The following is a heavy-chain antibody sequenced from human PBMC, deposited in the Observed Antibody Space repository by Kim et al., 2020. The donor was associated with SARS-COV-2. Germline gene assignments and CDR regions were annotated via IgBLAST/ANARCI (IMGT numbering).Heavy chain of an antibody. D-gene: IGHD2-15*01. CDR3: ASLGGSWYLGRFDP. CDR2: INSDGSST. J-gene: IGHJ5*02. Sequence: GGSLRLSCAASGFTFSSYWMHWVRQAPGKGLVWVSRINSDGSSTSYADSVKGRFTISRDNAKNTLYLQMNSLRAEDTAVYYCASLGGSWYLGRFDPWGQGTLVTVSS. CDR1: GFTFSSYW. V-gene: IGHV3-74*01.